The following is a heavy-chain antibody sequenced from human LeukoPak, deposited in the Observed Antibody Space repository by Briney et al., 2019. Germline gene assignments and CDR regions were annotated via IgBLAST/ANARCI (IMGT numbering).Heavy chain of an antibody. CDR3: ARVGRYCGGDCYYFDY. D-gene: IGHD2-21*01. Sequence: SETLSLTCTVSGGSISGYYWSWIRQPAGKGLEWIGRIYTSGSTNYNPSLKSRVTMSVDTSKNQFSLKLSSVTAADTAVYYCARVGRYCGGDCYYFDYWGQGTLVTVSS. J-gene: IGHJ4*02. CDR1: GGSISGYY. CDR2: IYTSGST. V-gene: IGHV4-4*07.